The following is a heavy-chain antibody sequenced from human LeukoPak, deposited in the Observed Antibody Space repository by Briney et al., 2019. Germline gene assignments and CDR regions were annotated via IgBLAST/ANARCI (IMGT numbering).Heavy chain of an antibody. Sequence: GGSLRLSCAASGLNFNYYATSWVSQAPGRGREWDSGISDNEEDPYYTDSVKGRFTISRDNPKNTVYLQLNNLRADDTAVYFCARHDSFFPYWGQGTLVSVSS. D-gene: IGHD5-18*01. CDR1: GLNFNYYA. CDR3: ARHDSFFPY. J-gene: IGHJ4*02. V-gene: IGHV3-23*01. CDR2: ISDNEEDP.